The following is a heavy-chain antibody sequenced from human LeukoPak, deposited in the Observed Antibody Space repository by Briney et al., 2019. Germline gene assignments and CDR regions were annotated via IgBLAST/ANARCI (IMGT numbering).Heavy chain of an antibody. J-gene: IGHJ4*02. V-gene: IGHV3-21*01. CDR1: GFTFSSCS. Sequence: PGGSLRLSCAASGFTFSSCSMNWVRQAPGKGLEWVSSISSSSSYIYYADSVKGRFTISRDNAKNSLYLQMNSLRAEDTAVYYCARVDGDYVSVDYWGQGTLVTVST. D-gene: IGHD4-17*01. CDR2: ISSSSSYI. CDR3: ARVDGDYVSVDY.